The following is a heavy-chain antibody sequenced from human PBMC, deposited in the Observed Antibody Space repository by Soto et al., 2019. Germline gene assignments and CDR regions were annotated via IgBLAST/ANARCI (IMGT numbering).Heavy chain of an antibody. CDR3: ARPPGYISDWYYFDL. CDR2: ISPKSGGT. CDR1: GYTFIDYY. Sequence: QVQLVQSGAEVKKPGASVKVSCEGSGYTFIDYYMHWVRQAPGQGFEWMGRISPKSGGTNYAQKSQGRVTMTWDTSLNTAYMELSSLMSEDTAVYYCARPPGYISDWYYFDLWGQGPLVTVSS. J-gene: IGHJ4*02. V-gene: IGHV1-2*02. D-gene: IGHD6-19*01.